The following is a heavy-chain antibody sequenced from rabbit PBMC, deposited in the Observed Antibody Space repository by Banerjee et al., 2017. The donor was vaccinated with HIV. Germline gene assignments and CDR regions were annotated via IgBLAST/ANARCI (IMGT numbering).Heavy chain of an antibody. J-gene: IGHJ4*01. CDR1: GIDFSTYYY. V-gene: IGHV1S43*01. D-gene: IGHD7-1*01. CDR3: ARGDGTGVYTNYFTF. Sequence: QQQLEESGGGLVKPEGSLTLTCTASGIDFSTYYYMCWVRQAPGKGLELIACIDTSTLIPWYASWVNGRFTFSRSTSLNTVDLKMTSLTAADTATYFCARGDGTGVYTNYFTFWGPGTLVTVS. CDR2: IDTSTLIP.